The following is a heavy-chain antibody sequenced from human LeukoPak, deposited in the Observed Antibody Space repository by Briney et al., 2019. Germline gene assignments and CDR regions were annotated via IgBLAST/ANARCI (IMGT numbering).Heavy chain of an antibody. Sequence: PGGSLRLSCAASGFTFTTYWMGWVRKAPGKGPEWVANINQVGSSKYFVDSVKGRFIISRDNAKNSLYLQMNSLRDEDTAVYYCANLGPPGRDHYLESWGQGTLVTVSS. CDR3: ANLGPPGRDHYLES. CDR2: INQVGSSK. CDR1: GFTFTTYW. D-gene: IGHD5-24*01. V-gene: IGHV3-7*01. J-gene: IGHJ4*02.